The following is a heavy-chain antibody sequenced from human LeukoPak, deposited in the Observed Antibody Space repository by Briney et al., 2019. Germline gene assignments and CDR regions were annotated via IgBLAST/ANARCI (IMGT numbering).Heavy chain of an antibody. D-gene: IGHD6-6*01. CDR1: GGSMSTYY. V-gene: IGHV4-59*01. J-gene: IGHJ4*02. Sequence: SETLSLTCTVSGGSMSTYYWSWIRQTPGKGLEWIGYIYYSGSTNYNPSLKSRVTISVDTSKNQFSLKVKSVTAADTAVYHCARGTHSSSPIPLDYWGQGTLVTVSS. CDR2: IYYSGST. CDR3: ARGTHSSSPIPLDY.